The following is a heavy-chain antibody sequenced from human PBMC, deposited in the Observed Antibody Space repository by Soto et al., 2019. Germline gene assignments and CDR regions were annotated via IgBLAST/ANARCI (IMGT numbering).Heavy chain of an antibody. Sequence: QVQLQQSGPGLVKPSETLSLTCSVSGGSIRSYYWSWIRQSPEKGLECIGYFYHSGNSNYNPSLKSRVTISVDTSKNQLSLSLRSVTAADTAVYFCARISSVDPYGYVNGGLDVWGQGTTVTVSS. D-gene: IGHD5-18*01. CDR3: ARISSVDPYGYVNGGLDV. CDR2: FYHSGNS. V-gene: IGHV4-59*01. J-gene: IGHJ6*02. CDR1: GGSIRSYY.